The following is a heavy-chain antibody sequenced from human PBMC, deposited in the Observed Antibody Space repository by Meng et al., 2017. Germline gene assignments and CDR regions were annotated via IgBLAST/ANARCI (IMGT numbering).Heavy chain of an antibody. V-gene: IGHV1-69*01. Sequence: GQLVRAGAEVKKPGSSVKVSCKASGGTFSSYAISWVRQALGQGLEWMGGIIPIFGTANYAKKFQGRVTITADESTSTAYMELSSLRSEDTAVYYCASNDGTGDRTGGDYWGQGTLVTVSS. CDR2: IIPIFGTA. CDR1: GGTFSSYA. J-gene: IGHJ4*02. D-gene: IGHD7-27*01. CDR3: ASNDGTGDRTGGDY.